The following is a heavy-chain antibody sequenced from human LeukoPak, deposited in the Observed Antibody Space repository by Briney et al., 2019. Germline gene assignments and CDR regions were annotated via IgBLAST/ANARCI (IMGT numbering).Heavy chain of an antibody. CDR3: AKIPYYYDSSGYYG. D-gene: IGHD3-22*01. Sequence: GGSLRLSCAASGFTFSSYAMSWVRQAPGKGLEWVSSISSGSTYIYYADSVKGRFTISRDNAKNSLYLQMNSLRAEDTAVYYCAKIPYYYDSSGYYGWGQGTLVTVSS. CDR1: GFTFSSYA. V-gene: IGHV3-21*04. CDR2: ISSGSTYI. J-gene: IGHJ4*02.